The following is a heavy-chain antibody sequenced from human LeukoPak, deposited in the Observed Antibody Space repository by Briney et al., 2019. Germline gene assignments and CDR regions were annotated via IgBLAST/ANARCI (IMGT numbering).Heavy chain of an antibody. J-gene: IGHJ4*02. CDR1: GFTFSSYS. CDR3: ARGGERWLQLPLDY. Sequence: GGSLRLSCAASGFTFSSYSMNWVRQAPGKGLEWVSVIYSGGSTYYADSVKVRFTISRDNSKNTLYLQMNSLRAEDTAVYYCARGGERWLQLPLDYWGQGTLVTVSS. V-gene: IGHV3-66*01. D-gene: IGHD5-24*01. CDR2: IYSGGST.